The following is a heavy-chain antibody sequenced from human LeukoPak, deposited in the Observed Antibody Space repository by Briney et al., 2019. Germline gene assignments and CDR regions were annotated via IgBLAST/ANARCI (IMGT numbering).Heavy chain of an antibody. D-gene: IGHD1-7*01. CDR3: ARDGTTIGDDLFPN. J-gene: IGHJ4*02. CDR2: INWHGGST. V-gene: IGHV3-20*04. Sequence: GWALRLSCAGSGFKFDDYVMIWVRQVPAKGVEWISAINWHGGSTHYADSLRGRFTISRDNSRVSMFLHMNSQRAEDRALYFCARDGTTIGDDLFPNWGQGSLVTVSS. CDR1: GFKFDDYV.